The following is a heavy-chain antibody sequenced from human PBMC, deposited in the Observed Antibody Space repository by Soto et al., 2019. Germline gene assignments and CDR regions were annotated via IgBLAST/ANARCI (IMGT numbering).Heavy chain of an antibody. J-gene: IGHJ4*02. D-gene: IGHD2-15*01. CDR1: GGSISSGDYY. CDR2: IYYSGST. CDR3: DIDNYVSVGSWIDY. V-gene: IGHV4-30-4*01. Sequence: QVQLQESGPGLVKPSQTLSLTCTVSGGSISSGDYYWSWIRQPPGKGLEWIGYIYYSGSTYYNPSLKRRVAILVDRSTNPFSLKLSSVTAADTAVYFCDIDNYVSVGSWIDYWGQGTLVTVSS.